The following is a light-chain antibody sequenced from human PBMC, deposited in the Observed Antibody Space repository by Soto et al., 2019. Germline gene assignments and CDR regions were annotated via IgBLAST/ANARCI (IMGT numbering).Light chain of an antibody. CDR3: QQYTTSLPWT. V-gene: IGKV3-20*01. Sequence: PGERATLSCRASQSVSSSYLAWYQQKPGQAPRLLIYGASSRATGIPYRFSGSGSGTDFTLTISSLEPEDFAVYYCQQYTTSLPWTFGQGTKVEIK. CDR2: GAS. CDR1: QSVSSSY. J-gene: IGKJ1*01.